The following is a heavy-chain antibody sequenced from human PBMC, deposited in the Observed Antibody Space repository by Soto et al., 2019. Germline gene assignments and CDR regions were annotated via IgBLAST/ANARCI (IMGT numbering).Heavy chain of an antibody. CDR3: AREGGSGSPSSRFDL. J-gene: IGHJ4*02. V-gene: IGHV3-33*01. D-gene: IGHD1-26*01. CDR2: IWNDGNYK. CDR1: GFTFRRYC. Sequence: GGSLRLSCAASGFTFRRYCMHWVRQAPGKGLEWVAVIWNDGNYKYNADSVKGRFTISRDNSRNTLFLQMSSLRAEDTAVYYCAREGGSGSPSSRFDLWGQGTRVTVSS.